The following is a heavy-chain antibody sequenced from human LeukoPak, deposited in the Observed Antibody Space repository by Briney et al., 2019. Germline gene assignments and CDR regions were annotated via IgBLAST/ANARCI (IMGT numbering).Heavy chain of an antibody. CDR2: IYPGDSDT. Sequence: GESLKISCKGSGYSFTSYWIGWVRQMPGNGLEWMGIIYPGDSDTRYSPSFQGQVTISADKSISTAYLQWSSLKASDTAMYYCARRAAFRQWASYGMDVWGQGTTVTVSS. D-gene: IGHD1-26*01. CDR1: GYSFTSYW. J-gene: IGHJ6*02. CDR3: ARRAAFRQWASYGMDV. V-gene: IGHV5-51*01.